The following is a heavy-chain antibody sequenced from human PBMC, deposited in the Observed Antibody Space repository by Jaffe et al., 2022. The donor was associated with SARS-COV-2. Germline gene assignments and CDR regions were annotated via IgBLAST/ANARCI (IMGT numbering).Heavy chain of an antibody. J-gene: IGHJ5*02. CDR2: IYYSGST. D-gene: IGHD2-15*01. CDR1: GGSISSSSYY. CDR3: ARGYCSGGSCPRYNWFDP. V-gene: IGHV4-39*01. Sequence: QLQLQESGPGLVKPSETLSLTCTVSGGSISSSSYYWGWIRQPPGKGLEWIGSIYYSGSTYYNPSLKSRVTISVDTSKNQFSLKLSSVTAADTAVYYCARGYCSGGSCPRYNWFDPWGQGTLVTVSS.